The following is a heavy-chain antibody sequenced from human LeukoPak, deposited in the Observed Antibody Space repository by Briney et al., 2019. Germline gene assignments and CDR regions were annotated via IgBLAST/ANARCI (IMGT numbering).Heavy chain of an antibody. D-gene: IGHD5-18*01. CDR3: AREGRVDSAVVLFDY. CDR2: INPNSGGT. CDR1: GYTFTGYY. J-gene: IGHJ4*02. Sequence: ASVKVSCKASGYTFTGYYMHWVRQAPGQGLEWMGWINPNSGGTKYARKFQGRVTMSRDTSISTAYMELRRLRSDDTAVYYCAREGRVDSAVVLFDYWGQGTLVTVSS. V-gene: IGHV1-2*02.